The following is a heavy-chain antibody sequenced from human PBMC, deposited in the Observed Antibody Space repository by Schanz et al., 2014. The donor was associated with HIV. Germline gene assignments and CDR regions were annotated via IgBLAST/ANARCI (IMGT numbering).Heavy chain of an antibody. V-gene: IGHV1-8*02. CDR2: INPNSGNT. D-gene: IGHD3-22*01. Sequence: QVQLVQSGAEVKKPGASVKVSCKASGYTFTGYYMHWVRQAPGQGLEWMGWINPNSGNTGYAQKFRGRVTMTRNTSTGTAYMELSSLRSDDTAVYYCARGRRDVSMIVLYWLDPWGQGTLVTVSP. J-gene: IGHJ5*02. CDR3: ARGRRDVSMIVLYWLDP. CDR1: GYTFTGYY.